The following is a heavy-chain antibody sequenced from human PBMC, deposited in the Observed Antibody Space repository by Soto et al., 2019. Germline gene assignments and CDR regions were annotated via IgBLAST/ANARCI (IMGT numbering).Heavy chain of an antibody. Sequence: GGSLRLSCAVYGFTFSNYGMHWVRQAPGKGLEWVALISDDGTNKYFVDSVKGRFTISRDTSKNMLYLQMNRLRAEDTAVYYCAKDYLGSSKAFDIWGRGTVVTVSS. J-gene: IGHJ3*02. CDR2: ISDDGTNK. D-gene: IGHD2-2*01. CDR1: GFTFSNYG. V-gene: IGHV3-30*18. CDR3: AKDYLGSSKAFDI.